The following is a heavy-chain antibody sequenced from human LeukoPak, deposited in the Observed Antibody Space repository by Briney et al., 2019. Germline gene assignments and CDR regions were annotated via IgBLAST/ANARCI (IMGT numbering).Heavy chain of an antibody. V-gene: IGHV3-74*01. CDR2: INKDGSST. Sequence: PGGSLRLSCAASGFTFSSYWMYWVRQAPGKGLVWVSRINKDGSSTSYADSVKGRFTISRDNAKNTLYLQMNSLRAEDTAVYYCARGGVAGTIDYWGQGTLVTVSS. CDR3: ARGGVAGTIDY. CDR1: GFTFSSYW. D-gene: IGHD6-19*01. J-gene: IGHJ4*02.